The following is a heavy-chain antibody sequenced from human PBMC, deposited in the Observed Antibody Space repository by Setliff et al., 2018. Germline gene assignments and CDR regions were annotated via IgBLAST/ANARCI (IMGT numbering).Heavy chain of an antibody. V-gene: IGHV4-38-2*01. J-gene: IGHJ5*02. CDR2: IKHSGNT. D-gene: IGHD3-22*01. CDR1: GYSISSPHY. CDR3: ARAHTWSLPNDNSGYPGWFDP. Sequence: PSETLSLTCAVSGYSISSPHYWGWIRQPPGKGLEWIGSIKHSGNTYYNPSLKSRVTMSVDTSKNHVSLKLSSVTAADTAVYYCARAHTWSLPNDNSGYPGWFDPWGQGTLVTVSS.